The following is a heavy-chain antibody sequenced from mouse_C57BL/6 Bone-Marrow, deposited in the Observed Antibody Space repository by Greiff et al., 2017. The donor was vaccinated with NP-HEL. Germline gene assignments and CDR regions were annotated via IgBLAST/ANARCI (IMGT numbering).Heavy chain of an antibody. V-gene: IGHV1-82*01. Sequence: VKLMESGPELVKPGASVKISCKASGYAFSSSWMNWVKQRPGQGLEWIGRIYPGDGDTNYNGKFKGKATLTADKSSSTAYMQLSSLTSEDSAVYFCARPWFAYWGQGTLVTVSA. CDR1: GYAFSSSW. J-gene: IGHJ3*01. CDR3: ARPWFAY. CDR2: IYPGDGDT.